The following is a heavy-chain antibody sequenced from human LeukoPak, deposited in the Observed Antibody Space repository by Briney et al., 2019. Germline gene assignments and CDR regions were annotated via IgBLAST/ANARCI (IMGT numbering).Heavy chain of an antibody. CDR3: ARQSPEQWLLTKDYYYYGMDV. V-gene: IGHV5-51*07. Sequence: GESLKTSCKGSGYRFTSYWIGWVHQMPGKGLEWMGIIYPGDSDTRYSPSFEGQVTISADKSISTAYLQWSSLKASDTAMYYCARQSPEQWLLTKDYYYYGMDVWGQGTTVTVSS. D-gene: IGHD6-19*01. CDR2: IYPGDSDT. CDR1: GYRFTSYW. J-gene: IGHJ6*02.